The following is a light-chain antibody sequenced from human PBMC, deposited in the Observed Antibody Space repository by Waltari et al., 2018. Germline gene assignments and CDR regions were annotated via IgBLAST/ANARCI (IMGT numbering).Light chain of an antibody. J-gene: IGLJ2*01. CDR2: DVS. Sequence: QSALTQPASVSGSPGQSITISCTGTSSYAGGYNYVSWYQQHPGTAPKLMIHDVSNRPSGVSNRFSGSKSGNTASLTISGLQAEDEADYYCSSYISSSTLELFGGGTSLTVL. CDR1: SSYAGGYNY. V-gene: IGLV2-14*03. CDR3: SSYISSSTLEL.